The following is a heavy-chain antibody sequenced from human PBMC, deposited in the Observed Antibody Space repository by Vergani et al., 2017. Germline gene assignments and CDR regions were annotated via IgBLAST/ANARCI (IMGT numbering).Heavy chain of an antibody. CDR2: INPNSGGT. CDR1: GYTFTGYY. V-gene: IGHV1-2*02. J-gene: IGHJ4*02. CDR3: ASAFGRYCSSTSCYRPDY. D-gene: IGHD2-2*02. Sequence: QVQLVQSGAEVKKPGASVRVSCKASGYTFTGYYMHWVRQAPGQGLEWMGWINPNSGGTNYAQKFQGRVTITADESTSTAYMELSSLRSEDTAVYYCASAFGRYCSSTSCYRPDYWGQGTLVTVSS.